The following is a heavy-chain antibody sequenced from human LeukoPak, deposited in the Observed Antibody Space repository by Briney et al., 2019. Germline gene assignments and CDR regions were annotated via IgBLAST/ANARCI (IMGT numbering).Heavy chain of an antibody. CDR1: GGSISSGYYY. V-gene: IGHV4-30-4*08. CDR3: ARGQASYYYGSGSSHFDY. CDR2: IYYSGST. J-gene: IGHJ4*02. Sequence: PSETLSLTCAVSGGSISSGYYYWTWIRQPPGKGLECIGYIYYSGSTYYNPSLKSRATISLDTSKNHFSLNLSSVTAADTAMYYCARGQASYYYGSGSSHFDYWGQGTLVTVSS. D-gene: IGHD3-10*01.